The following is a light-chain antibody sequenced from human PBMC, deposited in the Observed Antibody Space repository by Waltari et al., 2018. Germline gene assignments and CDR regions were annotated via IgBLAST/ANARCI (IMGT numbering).Light chain of an antibody. Sequence: EIVLTQSPATLSLSPGGRATLSCRASQSLNNKLAWYQQKPGQAPRLLIYDASRRVTGIPDRFSGSGSGTEFTLTISSLDPEDVAVYFWQQETAWSWTFGQGTKVEI. CDR2: DAS. J-gene: IGKJ1*01. V-gene: IGKV3D-15*01. CDR3: QQETAWSWT. CDR1: QSLNNK.